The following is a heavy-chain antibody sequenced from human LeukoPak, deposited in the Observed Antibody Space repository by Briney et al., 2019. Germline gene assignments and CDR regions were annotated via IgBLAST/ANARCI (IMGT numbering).Heavy chain of an antibody. CDR1: GFTFSSYS. Sequence: GGSLRLSCAASGFTFSSYSMNWVRQAPGKGLEWVSYISSSSSTIYYADSVKGRFTISRDNAKNSLYLQMNSLGAEDTAVYYCARDCLGLLRGAAYFDYWGQGTLVTVSS. CDR2: ISSSSSTI. CDR3: ARDCLGLLRGAAYFDY. D-gene: IGHD2-15*01. J-gene: IGHJ4*02. V-gene: IGHV3-48*01.